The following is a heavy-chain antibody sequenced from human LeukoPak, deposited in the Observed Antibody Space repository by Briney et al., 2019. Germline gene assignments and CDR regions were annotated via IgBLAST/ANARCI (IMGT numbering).Heavy chain of an antibody. CDR3: ARADLIVGHWYFDL. Sequence: SETLSLTCTVSGGSISSYYWSWIRQPPGKGLEWIGYIYYSGSTNYNPSLKSRVTISVDTSKNQFSLKLSSVTAADTAVYYRARADLIVGHWYFDLWGRGTLVTVSS. CDR2: IYYSGST. J-gene: IGHJ2*01. D-gene: IGHD1-26*01. CDR1: GGSISSYY. V-gene: IGHV4-59*01.